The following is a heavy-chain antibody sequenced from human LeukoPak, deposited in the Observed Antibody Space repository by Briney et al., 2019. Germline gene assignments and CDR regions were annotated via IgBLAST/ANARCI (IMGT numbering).Heavy chain of an antibody. CDR1: GGSFSGYY. CDR2: INHSGST. CDR3: ARGYYDSSGYYPWGY. V-gene: IGHV4-34*01. J-gene: IGHJ4*02. Sequence: PSETLSLTCAVYGGSFSGYYWSWIRQPPGKGLEWIGEINHSGSTNYNPSLKSRVTISVDTSKNQFSLKLSSVTAADTAVYYCARGYYDSSGYYPWGYWGQGTLVTVSS. D-gene: IGHD3-22*01.